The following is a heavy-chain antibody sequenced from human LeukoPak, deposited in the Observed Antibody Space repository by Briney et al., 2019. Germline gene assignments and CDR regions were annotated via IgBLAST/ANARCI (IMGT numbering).Heavy chain of an antibody. CDR3: ARILSDSSGWYYFDY. J-gene: IGHJ4*02. Sequence: SQTLSLTCAVSGGSISSGGYYWSWIRLPPGKGLEWIGCIHYTGKTNYNPSLTSRVTISVDTSKNQFSLNLSSVTAADTAVYYCARILSDSSGWYYFDYWGQGTLVTVSS. CDR2: IHYTGKT. V-gene: IGHV4-61*08. CDR1: GGSISSGGYY. D-gene: IGHD6-13*01.